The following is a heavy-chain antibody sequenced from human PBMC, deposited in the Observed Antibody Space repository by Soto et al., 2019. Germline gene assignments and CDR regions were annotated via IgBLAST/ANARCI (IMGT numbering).Heavy chain of an antibody. Sequence: QVQLVQSGAEVKKPGASVKVSCKASGYTFTGYYMHWERQAPGQGLEWMGWINPNSGGTNYAQKLQGWVTMNRDTSISTAYMELSRLRSDDTAVYYCARDGEASSGWYTWFDPWGQGTLVTVSS. V-gene: IGHV1-2*04. J-gene: IGHJ5*02. CDR3: ARDGEASSGWYTWFDP. CDR1: GYTFTGYY. CDR2: INPNSGGT. D-gene: IGHD6-19*01.